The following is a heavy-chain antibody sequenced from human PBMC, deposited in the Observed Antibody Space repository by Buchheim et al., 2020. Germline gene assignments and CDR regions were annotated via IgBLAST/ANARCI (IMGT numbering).Heavy chain of an antibody. D-gene: IGHD2-15*01. CDR2: ISYDGSNK. CDR1: GFTFSSYA. V-gene: IGHV3-30*04. CDR3: ARDLDCSGGSCPREYYYGMDV. J-gene: IGHJ6*02. Sequence: QVQLVESGGGVVQPGRSLRLSCAASGFTFSSYAMHWVRQAPGKGLEWVAVISYDGSNKYYADSVKGRFTISRDNSKNTLYPQMNSLRAEDTAVYYCARDLDCSGGSCPREYYYGMDVWGQGTT.